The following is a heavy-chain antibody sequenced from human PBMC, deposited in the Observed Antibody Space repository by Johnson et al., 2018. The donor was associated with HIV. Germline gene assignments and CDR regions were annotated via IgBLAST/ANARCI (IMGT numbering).Heavy chain of an antibody. CDR3: AKDSTESDAFDI. CDR1: GFTFSSYG. V-gene: IGHV3-30*02. D-gene: IGHD4-11*01. Sequence: QVQLVESGGGVVQPGRSLRLSCAASGFTFSSYGMHWVRQAPGKGLEWVAFIRYDGSNKYYADSVKGRFTISRDNSKNTLYLQMNSLRAEDTAVYYCAKDSTESDAFDIWGQGTLVTVSS. J-gene: IGHJ3*02. CDR2: IRYDGSNK.